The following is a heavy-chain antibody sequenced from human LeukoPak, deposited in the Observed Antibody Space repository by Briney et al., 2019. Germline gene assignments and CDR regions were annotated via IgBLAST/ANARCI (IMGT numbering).Heavy chain of an antibody. Sequence: SETLSLTCAVYGGSFSGYYWSWIRQPPGKGLEWIGEINHSGSTNYNPSLKSRVTISVDTSKNQFSLKLSSVTAADTAVYYCAREGGITMTEFDPWAREPWSQSPQ. J-gene: IGHJ5*02. CDR3: AREGGITMTEFDP. D-gene: IGHD3-22*01. CDR2: INHSGST. CDR1: GGSFSGYY. V-gene: IGHV4-34*01.